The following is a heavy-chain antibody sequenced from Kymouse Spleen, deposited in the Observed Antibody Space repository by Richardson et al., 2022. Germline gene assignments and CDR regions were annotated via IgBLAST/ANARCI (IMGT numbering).Heavy chain of an antibody. Sequence: QLQLQESGPGLVKPSETLSLTCTVSGGSISSSSYYWGWIRQPPGKGLEWIGSIYYSGSTYYNPSLKSRVTISVDTSKNQFSLKLSSVTAADTAVYYCARRGENVLLWFGFDYWGQGTLVTVSS. J-gene: IGHJ4*02. D-gene: IGHD3-10*01. CDR3: ARRGENVLLWFGFDY. V-gene: IGHV4-39*01. CDR2: IYYSGST. CDR1: GGSISSSSYY.